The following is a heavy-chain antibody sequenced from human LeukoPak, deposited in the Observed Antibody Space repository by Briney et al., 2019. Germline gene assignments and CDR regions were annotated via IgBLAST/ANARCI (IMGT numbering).Heavy chain of an antibody. CDR1: GFTFSNYW. CDR3: AKGGATVIDY. J-gene: IGHJ4*02. V-gene: IGHV3-74*01. Sequence: PGGSLRLSCAASGFTFSNYWMHWVRQAPGKGLVRVSRIISDGSSTTSADSLKGRFTISRDNAKNTLYLQMNSLRAEDTAVYYCAKGGATVIDYWGQGTLVTVSS. CDR2: IISDGSST. D-gene: IGHD4-17*01.